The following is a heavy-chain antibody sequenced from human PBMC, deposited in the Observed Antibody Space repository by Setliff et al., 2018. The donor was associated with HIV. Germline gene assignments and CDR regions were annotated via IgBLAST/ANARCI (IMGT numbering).Heavy chain of an antibody. D-gene: IGHD2-15*01. CDR2: ISSYNDNT. CDR1: GYSFTNYG. CDR3: ARDDVGYCSGGSCYHLFDTFDI. V-gene: IGHV1-18*01. Sequence: ASVKVSCKASGYSFTNYGISWVRQAPGQGLEWMGWISSYNDNTNYALNLQGRVTITTDTSTSTAYMELRSLRSGDTAVYYCARDDVGYCSGGSCYHLFDTFDIWGQGTVVTVSS. J-gene: IGHJ3*02.